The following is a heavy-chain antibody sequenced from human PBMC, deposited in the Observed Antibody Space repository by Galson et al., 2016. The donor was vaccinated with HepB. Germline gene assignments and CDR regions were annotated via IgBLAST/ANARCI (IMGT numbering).Heavy chain of an antibody. Sequence: SLRLSCAASGFTFRNYAMRWVRQAPGKGLECVAAISFNGTNKDYADSVKGRFTISRDNSKNMRYLQMNSLRADDTAVYYCEKFDYWGQGTLVTVSS. J-gene: IGHJ4*02. CDR2: ISFNGTNK. CDR3: EKFDY. CDR1: GFTFRNYA. V-gene: IGHV3-30*04.